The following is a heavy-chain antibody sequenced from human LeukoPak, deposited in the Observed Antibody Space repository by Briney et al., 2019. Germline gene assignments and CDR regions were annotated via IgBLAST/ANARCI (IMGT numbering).Heavy chain of an antibody. CDR1: GYTFTSYG. V-gene: IGHV1-18*01. CDR2: ISAYNGNT. CDR3: ARDVSSLMDYGSGSSH. J-gene: IGHJ4*02. D-gene: IGHD3-10*01. Sequence: ASVKVSCKAPGYTFTSYGISWVRQAPGQGLEWMGWISAYNGNTNYAQKLQGRVTMTTDTSTSTAYMELRSLRSDDTAVYYCARDVSSLMDYGSGSSHWGQGTLVTVSS.